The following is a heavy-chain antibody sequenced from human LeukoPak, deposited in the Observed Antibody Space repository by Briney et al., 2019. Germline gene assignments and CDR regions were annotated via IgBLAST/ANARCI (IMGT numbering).Heavy chain of an antibody. Sequence: ASVKVSCKASGYTFTSYDINWVRQATGQGLEWMGWMNPNSGNTGYAQKFQGRVTITRNTSISTAYMELSSLRSEDTAVYYCAREGSTNLYYYYYYVDVWGKGTTVTVSS. D-gene: IGHD2-2*01. J-gene: IGHJ6*03. CDR3: AREGSTNLYYYYYYVDV. V-gene: IGHV1-8*03. CDR1: GYTFTSYD. CDR2: MNPNSGNT.